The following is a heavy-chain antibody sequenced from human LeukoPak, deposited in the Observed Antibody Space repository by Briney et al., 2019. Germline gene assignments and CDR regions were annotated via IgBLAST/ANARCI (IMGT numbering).Heavy chain of an antibody. Sequence: GASVKVSCKASGYTFTSYAMHWVRQAPGQRLEWMGWINAGNGSTKYSQKFQGRVTITRDTSASTAYMELSSLRSEDTAVYYCARESQQPLDYWGQGTLVTVSS. V-gene: IGHV1-3*01. D-gene: IGHD6-13*01. CDR1: GYTFTSYA. CDR2: INAGNGST. CDR3: ARESQQPLDY. J-gene: IGHJ4*02.